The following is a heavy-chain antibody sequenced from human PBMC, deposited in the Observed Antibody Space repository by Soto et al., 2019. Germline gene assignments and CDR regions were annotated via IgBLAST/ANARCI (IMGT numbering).Heavy chain of an antibody. J-gene: IGHJ4*02. CDR2: INSDGSST. CDR1: GFTFSSYW. CDR3: AREGGDYYDSSGYYYSQYYFDY. D-gene: IGHD3-22*01. Sequence: GESLKISCAASGFTFSSYWMHWVRQAPGKGLVWVSRINSDGSSTSYADSVKGRFTISRDNAKNTLYLQMNSLRAEDTAVYYCAREGGDYYDSSGYYYSQYYFDYWGQGTLVTVSS. V-gene: IGHV3-74*01.